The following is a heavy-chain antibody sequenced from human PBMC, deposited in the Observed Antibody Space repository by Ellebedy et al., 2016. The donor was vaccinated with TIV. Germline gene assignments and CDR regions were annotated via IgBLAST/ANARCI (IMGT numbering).Heavy chain of an antibody. D-gene: IGHD1-26*01. Sequence: SETLSLTCTVSGGSISSSSYYWGWIRQPPGKGLEWIGSIYYSGSTYYNPSLKSRVSISVDTSKNQFSLKLSSVTAADTAVYYCASLVSSGSYLRNYYYGMDVWGQGTTVTVSS. J-gene: IGHJ6*02. V-gene: IGHV4-39*07. CDR2: IYYSGST. CDR1: GGSISSSSYY. CDR3: ASLVSSGSYLRNYYYGMDV.